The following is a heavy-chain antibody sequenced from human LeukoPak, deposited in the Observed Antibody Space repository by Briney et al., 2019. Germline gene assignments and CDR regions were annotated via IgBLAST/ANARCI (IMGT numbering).Heavy chain of an antibody. V-gene: IGHV3-30-3*01. Sequence: GGSLRLSCAASGFTFSSYAMHWVRQAPGKGLEWVAVISYDGSSKYYADSVKGRFTISRDNSKNTLYLQMNSLRAEDTAVYYCARVDRDPLRPLDIWGQGTMVTVSS. D-gene: IGHD3-3*01. CDR2: ISYDGSSK. J-gene: IGHJ3*02. CDR3: ARVDRDPLRPLDI. CDR1: GFTFSSYA.